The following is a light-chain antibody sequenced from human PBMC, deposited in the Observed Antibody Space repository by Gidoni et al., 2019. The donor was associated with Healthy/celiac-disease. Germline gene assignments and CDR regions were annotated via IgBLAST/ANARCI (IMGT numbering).Light chain of an antibody. CDR1: QSVSSY. J-gene: IGKJ5*01. V-gene: IGKV3-11*01. CDR2: GAS. Sequence: IVLTQSPATLSLSPGERATLSCRASQSVSSYLAWYQQKPGQAPRLLIYGASNRATGIPARFSGSGSGTDFTLTISSLEPEDFAVYYCQQRGNWPQITFGQGTRLEIK. CDR3: QQRGNWPQIT.